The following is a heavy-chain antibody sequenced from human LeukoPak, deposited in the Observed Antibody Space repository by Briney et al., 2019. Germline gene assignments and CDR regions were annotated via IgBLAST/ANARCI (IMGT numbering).Heavy chain of an antibody. V-gene: IGHV3-23*01. CDR3: AKWIFITMIVDDAFDI. D-gene: IGHD3-22*01. J-gene: IGHJ3*02. CDR2: ITGSGGST. Sequence: PGGSLRLSCAASGFTFSNAWMSWVRQAPGKGLEWVSAITGSGGSTYYADSVKGRFTISRDKSKNTLYLQMNGLRAEDTAVYYCAKWIFITMIVDDAFDIWGQGTMVTVSS. CDR1: GFTFSNAW.